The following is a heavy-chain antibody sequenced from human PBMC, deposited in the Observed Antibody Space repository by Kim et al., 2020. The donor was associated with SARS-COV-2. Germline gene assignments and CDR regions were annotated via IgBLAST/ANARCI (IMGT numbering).Heavy chain of an antibody. CDR3: TRAHERHYYDFWSMPPDSMDV. J-gene: IGHJ6*02. CDR1: GFTFGDYA. D-gene: IGHD3-3*01. Sequence: GGSLRLSCTASGFTFGDYAMSWFRQAPGKGLEWVGFIRSKAYGGTTEYAASVKGRFTISRDDSKSIAYLQMNSLKTEDTAVYYCTRAHERHYYDFWSMPPDSMDVWGQGTTVTVSS. CDR2: IRSKAYGGTT. V-gene: IGHV3-49*03.